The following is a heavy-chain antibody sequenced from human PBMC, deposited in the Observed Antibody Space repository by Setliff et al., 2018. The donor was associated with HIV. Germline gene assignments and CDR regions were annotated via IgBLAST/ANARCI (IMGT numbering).Heavy chain of an antibody. D-gene: IGHD6-6*01. CDR1: GFTFSDHY. J-gene: IGHJ5*02. V-gene: IGHV3-11*04. Sequence: GGSLRLSCAASGFTFSDHYMGWVRQSPGKGLEWIAYISSPSTMFYADYVRGRFTISRDNAKNSLYLQMNSLRAEDTAVYYCAREGSSSSWFDPWGQGTLVTVSS. CDR2: ISSPSTM. CDR3: AREGSSSSWFDP.